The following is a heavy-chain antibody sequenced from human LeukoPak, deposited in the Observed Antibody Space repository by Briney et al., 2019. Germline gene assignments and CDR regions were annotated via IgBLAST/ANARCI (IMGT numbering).Heavy chain of an antibody. CDR2: IYYSGST. Sequence: PSETLSLTCTVSGGSISGSSYYWGWIRQPPGKGLEWIGSIYYSGSTYYNPSLKSRVTISVDTSKNQFSLKLSSVTAADTAVYYCARQGLLWFRELSYFDYWGQGTLVTVSS. D-gene: IGHD3-10*01. CDR3: ARQGLLWFRELSYFDY. CDR1: GGSISGSSYY. V-gene: IGHV4-39*01. J-gene: IGHJ4*02.